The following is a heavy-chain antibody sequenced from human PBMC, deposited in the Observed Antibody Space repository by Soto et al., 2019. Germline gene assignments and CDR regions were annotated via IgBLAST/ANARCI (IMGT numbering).Heavy chain of an antibody. J-gene: IGHJ6*02. CDR1: GGSFSGYY. CDR2: INHSGST. CDR3: ARGLIRRNYGSGRNYGMDV. V-gene: IGHV4-34*01. D-gene: IGHD3-10*01. Sequence: ETLSLTCAVYGGSFSGYYWSWIRQPPGKGLEWIGEINHSGSTNYNPSLKSRVTISVDTSKNQFSLKLSSVTAADTAVYYCARGLIRRNYGSGRNYGMDVWGQGTTVT.